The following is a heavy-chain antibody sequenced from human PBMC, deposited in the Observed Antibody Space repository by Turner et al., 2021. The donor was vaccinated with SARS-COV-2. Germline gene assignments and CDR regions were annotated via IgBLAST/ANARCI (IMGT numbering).Heavy chain of an antibody. D-gene: IGHD2-15*01. Sequence: QVQLVESGGGVVQPGRSLRLAGAASGFTFSSYAMHWVRQAPGKGLEWVAIISYDGNNKYYADSVKGRFTISRDNSKNTLYLQMNSLRAEDTAVYYCARGLRGGYYYGMDVWGQGTTVTVSS. CDR1: GFTFSSYA. CDR2: ISYDGNNK. J-gene: IGHJ6*02. CDR3: ARGLRGGYYYGMDV. V-gene: IGHV3-30*04.